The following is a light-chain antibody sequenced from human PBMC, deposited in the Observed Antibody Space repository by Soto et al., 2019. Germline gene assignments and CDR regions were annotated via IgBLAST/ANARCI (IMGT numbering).Light chain of an antibody. CDR2: WAS. Sequence: DTVMTQSPDSLAVSLGERATINCKSSQSVLFTSSNKNFLSWYQQKPGQPPKLLIYWASARESGVPDRFSGSGSGTNFTLTISSLQAEDVAVYYCQQYYTTPWTFGQGTKVEV. CDR3: QQYYTTPWT. J-gene: IGKJ1*01. V-gene: IGKV4-1*01. CDR1: QSVLFTSSNKNF.